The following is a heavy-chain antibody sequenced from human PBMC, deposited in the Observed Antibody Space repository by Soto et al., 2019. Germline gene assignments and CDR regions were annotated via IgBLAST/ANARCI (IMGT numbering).Heavy chain of an antibody. CDR1: GFTFSSYG. CDR3: AREAVYCSSTSCYQMNWFDP. CDR2: IWYDGSNK. Sequence: QVQLVESGGGVVQPGRSLRLSGAASGFTFSSYGMHWVRQAPGKGLEWVAVIWYDGSNKYYADSVKGRFTISRDNSKNTLYLQMNSLRAEDTAVYYCAREAVYCSSTSCYQMNWFDPWGQGTLVTVSS. J-gene: IGHJ5*02. V-gene: IGHV3-33*01. D-gene: IGHD2-2*01.